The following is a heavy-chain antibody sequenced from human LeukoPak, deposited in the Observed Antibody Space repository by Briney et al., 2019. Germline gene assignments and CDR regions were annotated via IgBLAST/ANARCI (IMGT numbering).Heavy chain of an antibody. CDR1: GFTFSSYV. J-gene: IGHJ4*02. V-gene: IGHV3-30*02. D-gene: IGHD5-18*01. Sequence: GGSLRLSCAASGFTFSSYVMHWVRQAPGKGLEWVAFIRYDGSNKYYADSVKGRFTISRDNSKNTLYLQMNSLRAEDTAVYYCAKDRRYSLDYWGQGTLVTVSS. CDR2: IRYDGSNK. CDR3: AKDRRYSLDY.